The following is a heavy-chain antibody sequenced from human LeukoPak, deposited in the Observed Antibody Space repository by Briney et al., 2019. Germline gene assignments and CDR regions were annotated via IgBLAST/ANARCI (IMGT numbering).Heavy chain of an antibody. CDR3: ARDSGTTGEVKFDP. CDR2: IYYSGST. V-gene: IGHV4-59*12. D-gene: IGHD3-10*01. J-gene: IGHJ5*02. Sequence: SETLSLTCTVSGGSISSYYWSWIRQPPGKGLEWIGYIYYSGSTNYNPSLKSRVTMSIDTSKNQFSLNLISVTAADTAVYYCARDSGTTGEVKFDPWGQGTLVTVSS. CDR1: GGSISSYY.